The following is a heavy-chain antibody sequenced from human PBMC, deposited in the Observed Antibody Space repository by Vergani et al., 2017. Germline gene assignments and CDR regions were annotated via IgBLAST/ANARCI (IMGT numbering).Heavy chain of an antibody. D-gene: IGHD4-17*01. Sequence: EVQLLESGGGLVQPGGSLRLSCAASGFTFSSYAMSWVRQAPGKGLEWVSAISGSGGSTYYADSVKGRFTISRDNSKNTLYLQMNSLRAEDTAVYYCARSYGDHYYFDYWGQGTLVTVSS. CDR2: ISGSGGST. V-gene: IGHV3-23*01. J-gene: IGHJ4*02. CDR1: GFTFSSYA. CDR3: ARSYGDHYYFDY.